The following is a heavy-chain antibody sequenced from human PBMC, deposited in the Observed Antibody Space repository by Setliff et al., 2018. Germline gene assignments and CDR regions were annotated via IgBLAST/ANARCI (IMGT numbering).Heavy chain of an antibody. Sequence: TSETLSLTCTVSGASISSSRDYWGWIRQPPGKGLEWIGSIYYSGYIYYADSVKGRFTISSDNARNSLYLQMNSLRAEDTAVYYCATSDYGDYFIADVWGKGTTVTVSS. V-gene: IGHV4-39*01. CDR3: ATSDYGDYFIADV. J-gene: IGHJ6*04. D-gene: IGHD4-17*01. CDR1: GASISSSRDY. CDR2: IYYSGYI.